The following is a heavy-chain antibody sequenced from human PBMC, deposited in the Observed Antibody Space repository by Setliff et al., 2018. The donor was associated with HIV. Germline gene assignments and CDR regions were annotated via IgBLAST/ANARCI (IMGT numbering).Heavy chain of an antibody. D-gene: IGHD3-3*01. CDR3: AREGGSDFWSGYYRPLDY. CDR1: GFTFSTYW. Sequence: GGSLRLSCAASGFTFSTYWMHWVRQAPGKGLVWVSRINSAGSSTSYADSVKGRFTISRDNAKNTLYLQMNSLRAEDTAVYYCAREGGSDFWSGYYRPLDYWGQGTVVTVS. J-gene: IGHJ4*02. V-gene: IGHV3-74*01. CDR2: INSAGSST.